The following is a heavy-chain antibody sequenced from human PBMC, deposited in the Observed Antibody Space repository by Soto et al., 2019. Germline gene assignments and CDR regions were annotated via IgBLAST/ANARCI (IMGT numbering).Heavy chain of an antibody. CDR3: TRDDRFKVVIIFPTTFDY. D-gene: IGHD3-3*01. J-gene: IGHJ4*02. V-gene: IGHV3-30*03. CDR2: ISYDGTNK. Sequence: GGSLRLSCAASGFTFSNYGMHWVRQAPGKGLEWVALISYDGTNKYYADSMKGRFTISRDNSKNTLYLQMNSLRAEDTAVYYCTRDDRFKVVIIFPTTFDYWGQGTLVTVSS. CDR1: GFTFSNYG.